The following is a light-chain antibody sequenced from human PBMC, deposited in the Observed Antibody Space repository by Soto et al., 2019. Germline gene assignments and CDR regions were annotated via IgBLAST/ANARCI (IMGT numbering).Light chain of an antibody. V-gene: IGLV2-23*02. CDR1: SGDVGNFNL. J-gene: IGLJ2*01. Sequence: QSALTQPASVSGSPGQSITISCTGNSGDVGNFNLVSWYQHHPGKAPNLIISEVSKRPSGVSNRFSGSKTGNTASLTISGLQAEDEADYYCCSYAGGSIYVLFGGWTKRTVL. CDR3: CSYAGGSIYVL. CDR2: EVS.